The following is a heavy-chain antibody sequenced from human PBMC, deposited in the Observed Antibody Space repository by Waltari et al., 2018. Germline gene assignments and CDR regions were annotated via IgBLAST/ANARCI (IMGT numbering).Heavy chain of an antibody. Sequence: QVQLVESGGGVVQPGRSLRLSCAASGFTFSSYGITWVRQAPGKGLEWVAVISYDGSNKYYADSVKGRFTISRDNSKNTLYLQMNSLRAEDTAVYYCAKGPGTMPGYWGQGTLVTVSS. CDR3: AKGPGTMPGY. V-gene: IGHV3-30*18. CDR2: ISYDGSNK. CDR1: GFTFSSYG. J-gene: IGHJ4*02. D-gene: IGHD1-7*01.